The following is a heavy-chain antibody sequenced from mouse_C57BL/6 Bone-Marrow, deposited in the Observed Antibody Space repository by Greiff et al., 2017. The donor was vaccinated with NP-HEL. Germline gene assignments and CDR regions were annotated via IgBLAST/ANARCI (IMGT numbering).Heavy chain of an antibody. CDR2: IYPRSGNT. D-gene: IGHD2-4*01. J-gene: IGHJ3*01. CDR1: GYTFTSYG. CDR3: ARSGDYDYDGAWFAY. V-gene: IGHV1-81*01. Sequence: VQLQQSGAELARPGASVKLSCKASGYTFTSYGISWVKQRTGQGLEWIGEIYPRSGNTYYNEKLKGKATLTADKSSSTAYMELRSLTSEDSAVYFCARSGDYDYDGAWFAYWGQGTLVTVSA.